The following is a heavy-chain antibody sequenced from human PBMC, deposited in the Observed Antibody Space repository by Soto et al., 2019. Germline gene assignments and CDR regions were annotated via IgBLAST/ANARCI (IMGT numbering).Heavy chain of an antibody. CDR3: ARGVPDLAKIGSFDY. J-gene: IGHJ4*02. CDR2: IHYSGATP. CDR1: GYTFTNYY. Sequence: QVQLVQSGAEVKRPGASVKVSCKASGYTFTNYYMHWVRLAPGQGLEWMGVIHYSGATPTYAQKFQGRVTMARDTSTSTVYGERGSLTSEDTAVYYCARGVPDLAKIGSFDYWGQGTMVTVSS. V-gene: IGHV1-46*01.